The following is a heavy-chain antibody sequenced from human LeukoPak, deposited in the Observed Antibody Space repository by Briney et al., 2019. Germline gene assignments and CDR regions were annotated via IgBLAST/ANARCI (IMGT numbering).Heavy chain of an antibody. CDR2: INQDGSQK. V-gene: IGHV3-7*01. CDR3: ATIGGFDY. D-gene: IGHD1-26*01. J-gene: IGHJ4*02. Sequence: GGSLRLSCAASGFTFGSCWMNWVRQTPGKGLEWVANINQDGSQKFYVDSVKGRFTISRDNANNSLYLQMNSLRAEDTAVYYCATIGGFDYWGQGTLVTVSS. CDR1: GFTFGSCW.